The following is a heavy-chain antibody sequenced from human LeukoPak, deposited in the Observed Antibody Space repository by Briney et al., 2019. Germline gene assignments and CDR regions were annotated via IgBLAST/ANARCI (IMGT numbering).Heavy chain of an antibody. Sequence: GGSLRLSCAASGFTFSSYAMNWVRQAPGKGLEWVSAISGSDGTTYYADSVKGRFTISRDNSKNTLYLQMNSLRAEDAAVYYCAKGRTGYSYGYGIDYWGQGTLVTVSS. CDR1: GFTFSSYA. CDR3: AKGRTGYSYGYGIDY. CDR2: ISGSDGTT. J-gene: IGHJ4*02. V-gene: IGHV3-23*01. D-gene: IGHD5-18*01.